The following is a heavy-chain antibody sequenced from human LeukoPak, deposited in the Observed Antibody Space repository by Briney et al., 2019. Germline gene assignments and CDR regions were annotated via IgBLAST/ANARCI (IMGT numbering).Heavy chain of an antibody. Sequence: SGGSLRLSCAASGFTVSSNYMTWVRQAPGKGLEWVSIIYSGGSTSYADSVKGRFTVSRDNSENTLSLQMNSLRVEDTAVYYCARDLVAAAGTPHYLYSGMDVWGQGTTVTVSS. D-gene: IGHD6-13*01. J-gene: IGHJ6*02. CDR1: GFTVSSNY. CDR2: IYSGGST. V-gene: IGHV3-53*01. CDR3: ARDLVAAAGTPHYLYSGMDV.